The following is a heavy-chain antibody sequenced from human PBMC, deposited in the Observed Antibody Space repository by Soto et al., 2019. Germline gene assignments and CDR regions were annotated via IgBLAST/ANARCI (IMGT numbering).Heavy chain of an antibody. D-gene: IGHD3-9*01. CDR3: ARDLRYFDWFKGVYYYYGMDV. Sequence: PSETLSLTCTVSGGSISSYYWNWIRQPPGKGLEWIGYIYNSGNTNYNPSLRSRVTISVDTSKNQFSLKLSSVTAADTAVYYCARDLRYFDWFKGVYYYYGMDVWGQGTTVTVSS. V-gene: IGHV4-59*12. J-gene: IGHJ6*02. CDR2: IYNSGNT. CDR1: GGSISSYY.